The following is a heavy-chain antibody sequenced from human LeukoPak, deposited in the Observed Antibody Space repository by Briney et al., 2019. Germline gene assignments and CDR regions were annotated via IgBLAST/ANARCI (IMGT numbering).Heavy chain of an antibody. CDR1: GFTFSSYG. CDR2: ISYDGSNK. J-gene: IGHJ6*02. Sequence: PGGSLRLSCAASGFTFSSYGMHWVRQAPGKGLEWVAVISYDGSNKYYADSVKGRITISRDNSKNTLYLQMNSLRAEDTAVYYCACNGALGDYYYYTMDVWGQGTTVTVSS. D-gene: IGHD3-10*01. CDR3: ACNGALGDYYYYTMDV. V-gene: IGHV3-30*03.